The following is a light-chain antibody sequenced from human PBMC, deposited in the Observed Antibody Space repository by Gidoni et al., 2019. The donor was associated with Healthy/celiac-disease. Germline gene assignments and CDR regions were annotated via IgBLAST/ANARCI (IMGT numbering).Light chain of an antibody. V-gene: IGKV2-28*01. CDR1: QSLLHSNGYYY. CDR3: MQALQTPFT. Sequence: DIVMTQSPLSLPVTPGEPASISCRSSQSLLHSNGYYYLDWYLQKPGQSPQLLIYLGSNRASGVPDRFSGSGSGTDFTLKISRVEAEDVGVYYCMQALQTPFTFGPGTKVEIK. CDR2: LGS. J-gene: IGKJ3*01.